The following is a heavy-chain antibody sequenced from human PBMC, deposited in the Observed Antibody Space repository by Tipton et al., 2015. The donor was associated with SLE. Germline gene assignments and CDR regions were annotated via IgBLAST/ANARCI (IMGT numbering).Heavy chain of an antibody. V-gene: IGHV4-59*08. CDR2: VYYSGST. CDR1: GGSIFSSY. CDR3: ARFRDEYYYYAMDV. J-gene: IGHJ6*04. Sequence: TLSLTCTVSGGSIFSSYWSWIRQPPGKGLEWIGYVYYSGSTNYNPSLKSRVTISMDTSKNQFSLKLNSVTAADTAVYYCARFRDEYYYYAMDVWGKGTTVTVSS.